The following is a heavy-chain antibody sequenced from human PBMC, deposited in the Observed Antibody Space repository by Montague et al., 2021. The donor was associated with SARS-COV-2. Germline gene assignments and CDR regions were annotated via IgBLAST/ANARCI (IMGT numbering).Heavy chain of an antibody. CDR3: ARDISPVIDYYSMDV. J-gene: IGHJ6*02. V-gene: IGHV3-21*01. Sequence: SLRLSCAASGFTYNSYSMNWVRRAPGKGLEWVSSISSSSRYIYYASSVRGRFTISRDNAKNSLYLQMNSLRAEDTAVYYCARDISPVIDYYSMDVWGQGTTVTVSS. CDR1: GFTYNSYS. CDR2: ISSSSRYI.